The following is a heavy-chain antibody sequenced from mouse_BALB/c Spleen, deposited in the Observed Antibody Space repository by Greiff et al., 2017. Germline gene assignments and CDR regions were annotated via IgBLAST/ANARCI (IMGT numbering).Heavy chain of an antibody. Sequence: DVMLVESGGGLVKPGGSLKLSCAASGFTFSSYTMSWVRQTPEKRLEWVATISSGGSYTYYPDSVKGRFTISRDNAKNTLYLQMSSLTSEDTAMYYCTRDQNYGNPDYWGQGTTLTVSS. CDR2: ISSGGSYT. D-gene: IGHD2-1*01. CDR1: GFTFSSYT. CDR3: TRDQNYGNPDY. V-gene: IGHV5-6-4*01. J-gene: IGHJ2*01.